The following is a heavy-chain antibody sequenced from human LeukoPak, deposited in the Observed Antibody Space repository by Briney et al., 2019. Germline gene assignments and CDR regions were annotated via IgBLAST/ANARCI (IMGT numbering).Heavy chain of an antibody. D-gene: IGHD2-15*01. CDR2: ISGSGGST. Sequence: GGSLRLSCAASGFTFSSYAMSWVRQAPGKGLEWVSAISGSGGSTYYADSVKGRFTISRDNSKNTLYLQMNSLRAEDTAVYYCAKPGSYCSGGSCSLFFDFWGQGTLVTVSS. J-gene: IGHJ4*02. CDR3: AKPGSYCSGGSCSLFFDF. V-gene: IGHV3-23*01. CDR1: GFTFSSYA.